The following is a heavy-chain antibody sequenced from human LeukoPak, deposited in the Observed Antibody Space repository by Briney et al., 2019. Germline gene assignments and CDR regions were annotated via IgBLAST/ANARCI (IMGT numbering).Heavy chain of an antibody. CDR2: ISSSTGTI. Sequence: GGSLRPSCAASGFPFSSFGMNWVRQAPGKGLEWVSYISSSTGTIYYADSVKGRFTISRDNSKNSLYLQMNSLRTEDTALYYCAKPPEWFGESDVWGQGTTVTVCS. CDR3: AKPPEWFGESDV. CDR1: GFPFSSFG. D-gene: IGHD3-10*01. J-gene: IGHJ6*02. V-gene: IGHV3-48*04.